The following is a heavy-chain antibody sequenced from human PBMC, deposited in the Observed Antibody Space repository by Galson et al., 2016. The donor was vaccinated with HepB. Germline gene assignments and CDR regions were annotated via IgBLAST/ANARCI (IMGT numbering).Heavy chain of an antibody. J-gene: IGHJ4*02. Sequence: SLRLSCAASGFTFSSYSMNWVRQAPGKGLEWVSYISSDAIYYSDSVKGRFTISRDNAKNSLYLQMNSLRAEDTAVYYCARDHLWAFDYWGQGTLVTVSS. V-gene: IGHV3-48*04. D-gene: IGHD7-27*01. CDR2: ISSDAI. CDR1: GFTFSSYS. CDR3: ARDHLWAFDY.